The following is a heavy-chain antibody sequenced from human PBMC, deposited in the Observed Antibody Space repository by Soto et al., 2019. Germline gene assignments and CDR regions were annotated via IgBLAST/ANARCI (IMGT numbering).Heavy chain of an antibody. J-gene: IGHJ6*02. V-gene: IGHV1-8*01. CDR2: MNPNSGNT. CDR1: GYTFTSYD. Sequence: QVQLVQSGAEVKKPGASVKVSCKASGYTFTSYDINWVRQATGQGLEWMGWMNPNSGNTGYAQKYQGRVTMTRNTSISTAYMELSSLRSEDTAVYYCARPVGTIFGVVVDVWGQGTTVTVSS. D-gene: IGHD3-3*01. CDR3: ARPVGTIFGVVVDV.